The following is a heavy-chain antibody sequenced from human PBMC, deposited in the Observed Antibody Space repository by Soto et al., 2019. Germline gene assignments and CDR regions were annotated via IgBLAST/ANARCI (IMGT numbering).Heavy chain of an antibody. Sequence: SETLSLTCTVSGGSISSYYWSWIRQPPGKGLEWIGYIYYSGSTNYNPSLKSRVTISVDTSKNQFSLKLSSVTAADTAVYYCARGVFGGSCYFDYWGQGTLVTVS. V-gene: IGHV4-59*01. CDR3: ARGVFGGSCYFDY. CDR2: IYYSGST. CDR1: GGSISSYY. J-gene: IGHJ4*02. D-gene: IGHD2-15*01.